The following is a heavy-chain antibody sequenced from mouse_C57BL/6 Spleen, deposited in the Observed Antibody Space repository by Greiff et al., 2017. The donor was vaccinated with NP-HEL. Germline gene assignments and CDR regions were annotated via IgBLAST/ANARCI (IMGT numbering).Heavy chain of an antibody. V-gene: IGHV1-69*01. D-gene: IGHD1-1*01. J-gene: IGHJ2*01. CDR2: IDPSDSYT. CDR1: GYTFTSYW. Sequence: VQLQQPGAELVMPGASVKLSCKASGYTFTSYWMHWVKQRHGQGLEWIGEIDPSDSYTNYNQQFKGKSTLTVDKSSSTAYMQLSSLTAEDSAVYYCARNPDYGRSHFDYWGQGTTLTVSS. CDR3: ARNPDYGRSHFDY.